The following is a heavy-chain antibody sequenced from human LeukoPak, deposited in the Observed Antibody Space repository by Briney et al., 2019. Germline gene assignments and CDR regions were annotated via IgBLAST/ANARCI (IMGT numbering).Heavy chain of an antibody. CDR1: GYTVGSNY. Sequence: GGSLRLSCAGSGYTVGSNYMTWVRQAPGKGLEWVSLIFGGGDTRYADSVKGRFTISKDNSKNTVYLQMNSLRADDTAVYYCARGHYGLDYWGQGTLVTVSS. CDR3: ARGHYGLDY. CDR2: IFGGGDT. J-gene: IGHJ4*02. V-gene: IGHV3-53*01. D-gene: IGHD4-17*01.